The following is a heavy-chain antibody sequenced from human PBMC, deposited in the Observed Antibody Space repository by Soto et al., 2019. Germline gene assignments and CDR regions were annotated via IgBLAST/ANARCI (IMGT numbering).Heavy chain of an antibody. CDR3: ARHAPYDSSGDNYYSYGMDV. J-gene: IGHJ6*02. V-gene: IGHV5-10-1*01. CDR1: GYSFTSYW. CDR2: IDPSDSYT. Sequence: PGESLKISCKGPGYSFTSYWISWVRQMPGKGLEWVGRIDPSDSYTNYSPSFQGHVTISADKSISTAYLQWSSLKASDTAMYYCARHAPYDSSGDNYYSYGMDVWGQGTTVTVSS. D-gene: IGHD3-22*01.